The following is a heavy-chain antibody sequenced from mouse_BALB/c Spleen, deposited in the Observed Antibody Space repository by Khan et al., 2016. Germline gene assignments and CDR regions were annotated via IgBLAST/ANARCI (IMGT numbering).Heavy chain of an antibody. CDR2: IWGDGST. V-gene: IGHV2-6-7*01. J-gene: IGHJ3*01. CDR1: GFSLTGYG. CDR3: GAVIYYDRGVFAY. D-gene: IGHD2-4*01. Sequence: QVQLKESGPGLVAPSHSLSITCTVSGFSLTGYGVNWVSQPPGQGLEWLGVIWGDGSTAYNSALKSRLSISKDNSNSRVFFKMNSLQTADTATDYCGAVIYYDRGVFAYWGQGTLVTVSA.